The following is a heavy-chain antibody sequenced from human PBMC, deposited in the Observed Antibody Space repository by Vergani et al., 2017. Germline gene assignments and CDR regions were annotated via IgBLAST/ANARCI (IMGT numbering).Heavy chain of an antibody. Sequence: EVQLVESGGGLVKPGGSLRLSCAASGFTFSNAWMSWVRQAPGKGLEWVGRIKSKTDGGTTDYAAPVKGRFTISRDDSKNTAYLQMNSLKTEDTAVYYCTRAYCGGDCFDYWGQGTLVTVSS. CDR3: TRAYCGGDCFDY. D-gene: IGHD2-21*01. V-gene: IGHV3-15*01. CDR1: GFTFSNAW. J-gene: IGHJ4*02. CDR2: IKSKTDGGTT.